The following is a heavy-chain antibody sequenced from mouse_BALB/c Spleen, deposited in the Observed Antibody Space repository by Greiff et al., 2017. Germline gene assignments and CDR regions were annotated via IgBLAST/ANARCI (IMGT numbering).Heavy chain of an antibody. CDR3: ASPRENDYGEGAWFAY. V-gene: IGHV5-17*02. D-gene: IGHD2-4*01. J-gene: IGHJ3*01. CDR2: ISSGSSTI. Sequence: EVQRVESGGGLVQPGGSRKLSCAASGFTFSSFGMHWVRQAPEKGLEWVAYISSGSSTIYYADTVKGRFTISRDNPKNTLFLQMTSLRSEDTAMYDCASPRENDYGEGAWFAYWGQGTLVTVSA. CDR1: GFTFSSFG.